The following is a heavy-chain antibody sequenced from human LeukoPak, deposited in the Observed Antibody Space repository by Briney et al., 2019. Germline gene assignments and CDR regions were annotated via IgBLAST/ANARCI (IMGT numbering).Heavy chain of an antibody. D-gene: IGHD3-3*01. Sequence: GGSLRLSCAASGFTFSSYWMSWVRQAPGKGLEWVANIKQDGSEKYYVDSVKGRFTISRDNAKNSPYLQMNSLRAEDTAVYYCAREIGYDFWTRANWFDPWGQGTLVTVSS. CDR3: AREIGYDFWTRANWFDP. CDR1: GFTFSSYW. V-gene: IGHV3-7*01. CDR2: IKQDGSEK. J-gene: IGHJ5*02.